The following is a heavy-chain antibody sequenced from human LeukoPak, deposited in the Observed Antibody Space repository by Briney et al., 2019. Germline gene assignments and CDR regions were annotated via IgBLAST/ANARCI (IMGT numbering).Heavy chain of an antibody. D-gene: IGHD2-21*02. J-gene: IGHJ4*02. V-gene: IGHV3-53*01. CDR2: IYSGGST. CDR3: ASSHCGGDCYSGNFDY. CDR1: GFTVSSNY. Sequence: GGSLRLSCAASGFTVSSNYMSWVRQAPGKGLEWVSVIYSGGSTYYADSVKGRFTISRDNSKNTLYLQTNSLRAEDTAVYYCASSHCGGDCYSGNFDYWGQGTLVTVSS.